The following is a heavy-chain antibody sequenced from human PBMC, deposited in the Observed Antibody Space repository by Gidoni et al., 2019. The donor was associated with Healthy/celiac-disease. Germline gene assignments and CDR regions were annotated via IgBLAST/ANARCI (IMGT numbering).Heavy chain of an antibody. J-gene: IGHJ6*02. CDR2: FDPEDGET. Sequence: QVQLVQSGAEVKKPGASVKVSCKVSGYTLTELSMHWVRQAPGKGLEWMGGFDPEDGETIYAQKFQGRVTMTEDTSTDTAYMELSSLRSEDTAVYYCATLVRWWELPKPTPTYGMDVWGQGTTVTVSS. V-gene: IGHV1-24*01. CDR3: ATLVRWWELPKPTPTYGMDV. D-gene: IGHD1-26*01. CDR1: GYTLTELS.